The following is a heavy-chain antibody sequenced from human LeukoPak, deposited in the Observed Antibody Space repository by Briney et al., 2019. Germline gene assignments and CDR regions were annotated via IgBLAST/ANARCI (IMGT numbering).Heavy chain of an antibody. CDR1: GGSISSGGYY. Sequence: PSETLSLTCTVSGGSISSGGYYWSWIRQHPGKGLEWIGYIYYSGSTYYNPSLKSRVTISVDTSKNQSSLKLGSVTAADTAVYYCARSHYYDSSGYPDYWGQGTLVTVSS. V-gene: IGHV4-31*03. CDR3: ARSHYYDSSGYPDY. CDR2: IYYSGST. J-gene: IGHJ4*02. D-gene: IGHD3-22*01.